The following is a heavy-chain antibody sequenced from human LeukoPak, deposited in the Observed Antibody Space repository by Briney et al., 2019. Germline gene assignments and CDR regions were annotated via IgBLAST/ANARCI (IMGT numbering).Heavy chain of an antibody. J-gene: IGHJ6*02. Sequence: GGSLRLSCAASGFTFDDYAMHWVRQAPGKSLEWVSGINWNSGSIGYADSVKGRFTISRDNAKNSLYLQMNSLRAEDTALYYCAKADTDDVVPVAYGMVVWGQGTTVTVSS. CDR2: INWNSGSI. CDR1: GFTFDDYA. D-gene: IGHD2-2*01. V-gene: IGHV3-9*01. CDR3: AKADTDDVVPVAYGMVV.